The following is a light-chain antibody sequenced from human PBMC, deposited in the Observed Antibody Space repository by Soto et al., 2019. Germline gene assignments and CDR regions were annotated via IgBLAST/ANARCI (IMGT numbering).Light chain of an antibody. CDR1: QGISNY. CDR2: GTS. V-gene: IGKV1-27*01. J-gene: IGKJ1*01. CDR3: QKYNSVPQT. Sequence: DIQITQSPSSLSASVGDRVTITCRASQGISNYLAWYQQKPGKVPKLLIYGTSTLQSGVPSRFSGSGSGTDFTLTITSLQPEDVATYYCQKYNSVPQTFGQGTKVDIK.